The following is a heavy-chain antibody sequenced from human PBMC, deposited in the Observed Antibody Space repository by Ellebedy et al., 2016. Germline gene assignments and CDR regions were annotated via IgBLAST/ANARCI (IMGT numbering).Heavy chain of an antibody. V-gene: IGHV1-69*13. CDR2: IIPIFGTA. CDR1: GGTFRNYA. D-gene: IGHD5-18*01. J-gene: IGHJ6*03. Sequence: SVKVSCXASGGTFRNYAISWVRQAPGQGLEWMGGIIPIFGTAKYARKFQGRVTITADEFTSTVYMELSSLRSDDTAMYYCAREAMGEAYYYYYMDVWGKGTTVTVSS. CDR3: AREAMGEAYYYYYMDV.